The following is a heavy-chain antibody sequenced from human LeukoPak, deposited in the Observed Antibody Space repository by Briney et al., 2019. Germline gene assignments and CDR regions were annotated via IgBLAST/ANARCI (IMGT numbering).Heavy chain of an antibody. Sequence: GRSLRLSCAASGFTFSSYAVHWVRQAPGKGLEWVAVISYDGSNKYYADSMKGRFTISRDNSKNTLYLQMNSLRAEDTAVYYCARGEGYCGGDCYYGMDVWGQGTTVTVSS. J-gene: IGHJ6*02. CDR1: GFTFSSYA. D-gene: IGHD2-21*01. CDR3: ARGEGYCGGDCYYGMDV. V-gene: IGHV3-30-3*01. CDR2: ISYDGSNK.